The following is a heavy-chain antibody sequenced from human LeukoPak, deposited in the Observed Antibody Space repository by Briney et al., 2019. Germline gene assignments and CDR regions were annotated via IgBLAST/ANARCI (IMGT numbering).Heavy chain of an antibody. Sequence: SETLSLTCTVSGGSISSYYWRWIRQPPGKGLEWIGEINHSGSTNYNPSLKSRVTISVDTSKNRFSLKLSSVTAADTAVYYCARRGGLSRLPFDYWGQGTLVTVSS. CDR1: GGSISSYY. V-gene: IGHV4-34*01. CDR2: INHSGST. D-gene: IGHD3-16*02. CDR3: ARRGGLSRLPFDY. J-gene: IGHJ4*02.